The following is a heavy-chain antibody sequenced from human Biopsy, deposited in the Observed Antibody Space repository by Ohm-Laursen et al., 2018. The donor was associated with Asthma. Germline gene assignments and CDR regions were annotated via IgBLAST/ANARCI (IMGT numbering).Heavy chain of an antibody. Sequence: SLRLSCSAFGFTFGNFWMSWGRQTPGKGLEWVATITGDGSQKFYVDSVTGRFTISRDNSKNSLYLQMNSLRAEDTAIYYCARVFESSEWGPFYHFGLDVWGQGTTVAVSS. CDR1: GFTFGNFW. CDR2: ITGDGSQK. J-gene: IGHJ6*02. V-gene: IGHV3-7*03. CDR3: ARVFESSEWGPFYHFGLDV. D-gene: IGHD6-25*01.